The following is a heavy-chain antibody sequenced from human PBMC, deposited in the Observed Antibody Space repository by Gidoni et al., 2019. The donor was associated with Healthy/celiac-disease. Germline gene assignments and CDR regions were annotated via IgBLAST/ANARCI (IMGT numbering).Heavy chain of an antibody. V-gene: IGHV3-74*01. J-gene: IGHJ6*02. CDR3: ERDEEGVVMDV. CDR1: GFTFSRYW. CDR2: INSDGSST. D-gene: IGHD2-15*01. Sequence: EVQLVESGGGLVQPGGSLRLSCAASGFTFSRYWMHWVRQAPGKGLVWVSRINSDGSSTSYADSVKGRFTISRDNAKNPLYLQMNSLRAEDTAVYYCERDEEGVVMDVWGQGTTVTVSS.